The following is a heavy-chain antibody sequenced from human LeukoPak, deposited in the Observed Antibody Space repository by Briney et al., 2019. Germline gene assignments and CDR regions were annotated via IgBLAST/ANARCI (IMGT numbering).Heavy chain of an antibody. J-gene: IGHJ4*02. CDR1: GGSISSSSYY. V-gene: IGHV4-39*02. D-gene: IGHD3-9*01. CDR2: IYYSGST. Sequence: PSETLSLTCTVSGGSISSSSYYWGWVRQPPGKGLEWIGSIYYSGSTYYNPSLKSRLTISADTSNNHFSLKLRSVTAADTGIYYCASLNFDGSEDYWGQGTLVTVSS. CDR3: ASLNFDGSEDY.